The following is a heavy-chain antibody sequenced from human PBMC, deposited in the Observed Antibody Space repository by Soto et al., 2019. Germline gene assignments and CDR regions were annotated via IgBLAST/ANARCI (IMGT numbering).Heavy chain of an antibody. CDR2: IIPIFGTA. Sequence: SVKVSCKASGGTLSSYAISWVRQAPGQGLEWMGGIIPIFGTANYAQKFQGRVTITADESTSTAYMELSSLRSEDTAVYYCARAGAYYDSSGDDYWGQGTLVTVS. CDR3: ARAGAYYDSSGDDY. CDR1: GGTLSSYA. J-gene: IGHJ4*02. D-gene: IGHD3-22*01. V-gene: IGHV1-69*13.